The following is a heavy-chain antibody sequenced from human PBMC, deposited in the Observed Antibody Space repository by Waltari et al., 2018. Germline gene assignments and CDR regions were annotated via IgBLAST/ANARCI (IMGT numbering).Heavy chain of an antibody. V-gene: IGHV4-34*01. CDR2: INHSGST. CDR1: GGSFSGYY. D-gene: IGHD3-10*01. CDR3: ASLYGSGSYYNVAYYYYYGMDV. J-gene: IGHJ6*02. Sequence: QVQLQQWGAGLLKPSETLSLTCAVYGGSFSGYYWSWIRQPPGKGLEWIGEINHSGSTNDTPSLKSRVTISVDTSKNQFSLKLSSVTAADTAVYYCASLYGSGSYYNVAYYYYYGMDVWGQGTTVTVSS.